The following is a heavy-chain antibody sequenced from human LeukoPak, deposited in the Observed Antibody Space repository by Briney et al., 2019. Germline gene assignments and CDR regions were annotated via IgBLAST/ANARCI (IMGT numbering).Heavy chain of an antibody. J-gene: IGHJ4*02. D-gene: IGHD6-13*01. V-gene: IGHV4-34*01. CDR3: ARGELAAAIDY. CDR1: GGSFSGYY. Sequence: ASETLSLTCAVYGGSFSGYYWSWIRQPPGKGLEWIGEINHSGSTNYNPSLKSRVTISVDTSKNQFSLKLSSVTAADTAVYYCARGELAAAIDYWGQGTLVTVSS. CDR2: INHSGST.